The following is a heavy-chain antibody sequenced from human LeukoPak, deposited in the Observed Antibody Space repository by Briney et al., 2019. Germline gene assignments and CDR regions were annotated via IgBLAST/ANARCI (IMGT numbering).Heavy chain of an antibody. V-gene: IGHV1-24*01. CDR3: ARASYSSGWYSGYWFDP. D-gene: IGHD6-19*01. J-gene: IGHJ5*02. CDR1: GYTLTELS. CDR2: FDPEDGET. Sequence: ASVKVSCKVSGYTLTELSMHWVRQAPGKGLEWMGGFDPEDGETIYAQKFQGRVTITRNTSISTAYMELSSLRSEDTAVYYCARASYSSGWYSGYWFDPWGQGTLVTVSS.